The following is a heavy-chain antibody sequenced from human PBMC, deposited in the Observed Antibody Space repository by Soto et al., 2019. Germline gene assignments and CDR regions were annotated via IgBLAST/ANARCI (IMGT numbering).Heavy chain of an antibody. Sequence: GGSLRLSFAASGFTFSSYAMSWVRQAPGKGLEWVSAISGSGGSTYYADSVKGRFTISRDNSKNTLYLQMNSLRAEDTAVYYCAKDASYDSSGYYYTYYYGMDVWGQGTTVTVSS. J-gene: IGHJ6*02. CDR1: GFTFSSYA. CDR3: AKDASYDSSGYYYTYYYGMDV. V-gene: IGHV3-23*01. CDR2: ISGSGGST. D-gene: IGHD3-22*01.